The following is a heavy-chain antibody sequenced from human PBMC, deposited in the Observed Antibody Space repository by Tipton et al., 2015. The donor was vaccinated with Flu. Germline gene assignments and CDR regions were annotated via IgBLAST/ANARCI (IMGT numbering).Heavy chain of an antibody. CDR1: GGSISSYY. V-gene: IGHV4-59*01. J-gene: IGHJ4*02. Sequence: LRLSCTVSGGSISSYYWSWIRQPPGKGLEWIGYIYYSGSTNYNPSIKSRVTISVDTSKNQFSLKLSSVTAADTAVYYCARESRRPFYGDYFDYWGQGTLVTVSS. CDR3: ARESRRPFYGDYFDY. D-gene: IGHD4-17*01. CDR2: IYYSGST.